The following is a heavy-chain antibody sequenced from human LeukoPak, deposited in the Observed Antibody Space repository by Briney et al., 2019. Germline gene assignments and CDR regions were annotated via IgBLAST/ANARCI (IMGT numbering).Heavy chain of an antibody. V-gene: IGHV4-38-2*02. D-gene: IGHD2-2*01. CDR2: FFHSGST. J-gene: IGHJ2*01. Sequence: SETLSLTCTVSGYSISSGYDWGWIRQPPGKGLEWIGNFFHSGSTYYNPSLKSRVTISVDTSKNQFSLKLSSVTAADTAVYYCARGDQYCSSTTCHRWYFDLWGRGTLVTVSS. CDR3: ARGDQYCSSTTCHRWYFDL. CDR1: GYSISSGYD.